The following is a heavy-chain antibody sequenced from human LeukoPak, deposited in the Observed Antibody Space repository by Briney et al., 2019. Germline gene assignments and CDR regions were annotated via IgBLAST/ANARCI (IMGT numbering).Heavy chain of an antibody. CDR1: GTSISLSNW. CDR2: IYYSGST. Sequence: SETLSLTCAVSGTSISLSNWWTWVRQPPGKGLEWIGYIYYSGSTNYNPSLKSRVTISVDTSKNQFSLKLSSVTAAGTAVYYCAREDGDYGMDVWGQGTTVTVSS. J-gene: IGHJ6*02. D-gene: IGHD5-24*01. V-gene: IGHV4-4*02. CDR3: AREDGDYGMDV.